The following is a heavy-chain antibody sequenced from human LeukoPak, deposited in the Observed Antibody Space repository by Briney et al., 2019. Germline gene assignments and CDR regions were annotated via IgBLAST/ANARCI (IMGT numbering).Heavy chain of an antibody. CDR3: AKEWATSNWYPYSWFDP. CDR1: GFTVSSYG. V-gene: IGHV3-23*01. D-gene: IGHD6-13*01. J-gene: IGHJ5*02. CDR2: ISGSGAIT. Sequence: GGSLRLSCAVSGFTVSSYGMNWVRQAPGKGLEWVAVISGSGAITYHADSVKRRFTISRDNSKNTLYLQMNSLRVEDTATYYCAKEWATSNWYPYSWFDPWGQGTLVTVSS.